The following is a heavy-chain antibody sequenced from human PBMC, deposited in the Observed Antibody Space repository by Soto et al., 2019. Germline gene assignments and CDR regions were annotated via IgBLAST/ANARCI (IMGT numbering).Heavy chain of an antibody. J-gene: IGHJ4*02. CDR2: INHSGST. D-gene: IGHD5-12*01. V-gene: IGHV4-34*01. CDR1: GGSFSGYY. Sequence: PSETLSLTCAVYGGSFSGYYWSWIRQPPGKGLEWIGEINHSGSTNYNPSLKSRVTISVDTSKNQFSLKLSSVTAADTAVYYCAREGRGQWLRFAQGFDYWGQGTLVTVSS. CDR3: AREGRGQWLRFAQGFDY.